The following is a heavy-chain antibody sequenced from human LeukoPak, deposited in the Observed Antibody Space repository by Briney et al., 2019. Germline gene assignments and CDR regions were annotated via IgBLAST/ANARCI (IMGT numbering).Heavy chain of an antibody. Sequence: ASVKVSCKASGYTFTSNYIHWVRQAPGQGLEWMGMIYPRDGSTSYAQKFQGRVTMTRNTSISTAYMELSSLRSEDTAVYYCARVIGLAAAGDFDYWGQGTLVTVSS. J-gene: IGHJ4*02. V-gene: IGHV1-46*01. CDR1: GYTFTSNY. CDR2: IYPRDGST. D-gene: IGHD6-13*01. CDR3: ARVIGLAAAGDFDY.